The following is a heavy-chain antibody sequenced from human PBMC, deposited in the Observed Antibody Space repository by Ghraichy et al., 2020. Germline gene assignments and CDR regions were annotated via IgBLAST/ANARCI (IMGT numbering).Heavy chain of an antibody. V-gene: IGHV4-39*01. J-gene: IGHJ2*01. CDR2: IYYSGST. D-gene: IGHD4-17*01. CDR1: GGSISSSSYY. CDR3: ASGGATVFSWYFDL. Sequence: SETLSLTCTVSGGSISSSSYYWGWIRQPPGKGLEWIGSIYYSGSTYYNPSLKSRVTISVDTSKNQFSLKLSSVTAADTAVYYCASGGATVFSWYFDLWGRGTLVTVSS.